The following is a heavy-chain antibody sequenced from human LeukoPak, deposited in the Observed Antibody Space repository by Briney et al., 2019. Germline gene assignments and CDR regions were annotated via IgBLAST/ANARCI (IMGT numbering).Heavy chain of an antibody. V-gene: IGHV1-18*01. CDR2: ISTYNGNI. J-gene: IGHJ3*02. CDR3: ARDIKEWLVGDLHDAFDI. Sequence: GASVKVSCKTSGYTFSTYGISWVRQAPGQGLEWMGWISTYNGNINYAQKLQGRVTMTTDTSTSTAYMELKSLRFDDTAVYYCARDIKEWLVGDLHDAFDIWGQGTMVTVSS. CDR1: GYTFSTYG. D-gene: IGHD6-19*01.